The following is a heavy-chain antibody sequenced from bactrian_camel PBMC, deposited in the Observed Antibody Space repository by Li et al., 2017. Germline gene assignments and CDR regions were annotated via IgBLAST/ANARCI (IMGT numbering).Heavy chain of an antibody. V-gene: IGHV3S40*01. Sequence: DVQLVESGGGSVQAGGSLRLSCATSGSTASGYCMTWFRQPPGKEREWIALIDTDDGSRTNYADSVKGRFTISIDNAKNTVYLQMNSLKPEDTAMYYCAARGPYCYTKLSVRDGTYWG. CDR3: AARGPYCYTKLSVRDGTY. CDR2: IDTDDGSRT. J-gene: IGHJ2*01. D-gene: IGHD2*01. CDR1: GSTASGYC.